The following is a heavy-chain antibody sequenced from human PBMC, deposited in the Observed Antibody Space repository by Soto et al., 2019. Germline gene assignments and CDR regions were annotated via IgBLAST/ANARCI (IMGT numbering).Heavy chain of an antibody. D-gene: IGHD4-17*01. CDR3: ARGASSVTTYYFDL. J-gene: IGHJ2*01. CDR2: INPGNGNT. V-gene: IGHV1-3*01. CDR1: GYTFTSYA. Sequence: QVQVVQSGAEVKKPGASVKVSCKASGYTFTSYAMHWVRQAPGQRLEWMGWINPGNGNTKNSQKFQGRVTITRDTFASTAYMELSSLRSEDTALYYCARGASSVTTYYFDLWGRGTLVTVSS.